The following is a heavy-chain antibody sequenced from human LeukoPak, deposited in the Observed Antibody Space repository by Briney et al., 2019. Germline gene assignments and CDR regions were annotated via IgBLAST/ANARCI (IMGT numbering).Heavy chain of an antibody. CDR1: GGFVTSNGFY. Sequence: SETLSLTCTVSGGFVTSNGFYWGWIRQPPGGGLEWIGAAFYSGSTYYNPSLKSRATISVDTSKNQFSLKLTSVTAADTAVYYCADYDVSSGRPLDPWGQGTLVTVSS. D-gene: IGHD3-3*01. CDR2: AFYSGST. J-gene: IGHJ5*02. V-gene: IGHV4-39*01. CDR3: ADYDVSSGRPLDP.